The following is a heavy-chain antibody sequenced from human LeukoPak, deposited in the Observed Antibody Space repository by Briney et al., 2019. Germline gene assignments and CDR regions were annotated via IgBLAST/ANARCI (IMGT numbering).Heavy chain of an antibody. D-gene: IGHD4-17*01. CDR2: ISSSSSTI. Sequence: GGSLRLSCAASGFTFSSYSMNWVRQAPGKGLEWVSYISSSSSTIYYADSVKGRFTISRDNAKNSLYLQMNSLRAEDTAVYYCARDKAYGDYGGDYWGQGTLVTVSS. CDR3: ARDKAYGDYGGDY. CDR1: GFTFSSYS. V-gene: IGHV3-48*01. J-gene: IGHJ4*02.